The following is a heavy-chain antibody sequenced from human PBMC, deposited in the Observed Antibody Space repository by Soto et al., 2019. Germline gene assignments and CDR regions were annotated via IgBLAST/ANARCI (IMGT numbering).Heavy chain of an antibody. J-gene: IGHJ6*01. V-gene: IGHV3-23*01. CDR3: AKATGNGM. Sequence: GGSLRLSCEGSGFTFSNYAMTWVRQAPGKGLEWVSALSSGGYTYYADSVKGRFTISRDNSKNTLDLLMNSLGAEDTAIYYCAKATGNGM. CDR1: GFTFSNYA. CDR2: LSSGGYT.